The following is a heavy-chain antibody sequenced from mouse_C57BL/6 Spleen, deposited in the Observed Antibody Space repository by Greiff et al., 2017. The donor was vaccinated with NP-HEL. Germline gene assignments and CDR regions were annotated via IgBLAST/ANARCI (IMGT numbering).Heavy chain of an antibody. CDR2: INPNNGGT. CDR1: GYTFTDYY. D-gene: IGHD3-2*01. V-gene: IGHV1-26*01. J-gene: IGHJ3*01. CDR3: AKGRQPFAY. Sequence: EVQLQQSGPELVKPGASVKISCKASGYTFTDYYMNWVKQSHGKSLEWIGDINPNNGGTSYNQKFKGKATLTVDKSSSTAYMELRSLTSEDSAVYYCAKGRQPFAYWGQGTLVTVSA.